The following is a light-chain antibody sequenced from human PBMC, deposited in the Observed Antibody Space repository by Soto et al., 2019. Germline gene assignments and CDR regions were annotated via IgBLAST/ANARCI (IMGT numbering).Light chain of an antibody. CDR2: KAT. CDR3: QQYNDYQYT. V-gene: IGKV1-5*03. CDR1: QIITTW. J-gene: IGKJ2*01. Sequence: DIQMTQSPSTLSASVGDRVTITCRASQIITTWLAWYQQKPGKAPKLLIYKATNLQSGVPSRFSGSGSGTEFSLTISSLQPANFSIYYCQQYNDYQYTFGQGTKLEIK.